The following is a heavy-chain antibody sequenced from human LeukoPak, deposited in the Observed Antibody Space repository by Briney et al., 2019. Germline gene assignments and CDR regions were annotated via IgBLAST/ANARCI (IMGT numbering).Heavy chain of an antibody. Sequence: SETLSLTCAVFGGSFSGYYWTWIRHPPGKALEWIGEINHTGNTNYNPSLKSRLTISVDTSKNHSSLNLTSMTAADTALYFCARGYYDRSGYYYFDYWGQGTLVTVSS. D-gene: IGHD3-22*01. V-gene: IGHV4-34*01. CDR1: GGSFSGYY. CDR2: INHTGNT. CDR3: ARGYYDRSGYYYFDY. J-gene: IGHJ4*02.